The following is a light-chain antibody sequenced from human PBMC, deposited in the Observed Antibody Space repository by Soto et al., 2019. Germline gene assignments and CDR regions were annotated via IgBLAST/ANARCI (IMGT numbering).Light chain of an antibody. J-gene: IGKJ1*01. V-gene: IGKV3-20*01. CDR1: QSVSGSY. CDR3: QQYGSSPGT. Sequence: EIVLTQSPGTLSLSPGERATLSCRASQSVSGSYFAWYQQKPGQAPSLLIYDTSTRATGIPDRFSGSGSGTDFALTISRLEPEDFAVYFCQQYGSSPGTFGQGTKVEI. CDR2: DTS.